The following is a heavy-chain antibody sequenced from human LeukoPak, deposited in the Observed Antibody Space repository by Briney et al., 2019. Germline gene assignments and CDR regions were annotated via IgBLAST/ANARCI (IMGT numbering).Heavy chain of an antibody. CDR1: GFTFSSYW. CDR2: INSDGSST. D-gene: IGHD1-14*01. CDR3: VREPQAEYYFDY. J-gene: IGHJ4*02. Sequence: QSGGSLRFSCAASGFTFSSYWMHWVRQAPGKGLVWVSRINSDGSSTTYADSVKGRFTISRDNAKNTLYLQMNSLRAEDTAVYYCVREPQAEYYFDYWGQGTLVTVSS. V-gene: IGHV3-74*01.